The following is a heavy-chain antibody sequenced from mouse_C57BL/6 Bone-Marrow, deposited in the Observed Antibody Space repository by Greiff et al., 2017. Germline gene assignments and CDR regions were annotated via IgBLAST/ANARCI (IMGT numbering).Heavy chain of an antibody. CDR2: IDPSDSYT. Sequence: QVQLQQPGAELVKPGASVKLSCKASGYTFTSYWMPWVKQRPGQGLEWIGKIDPSDSYTNYNQKFKGKATLTVDTSSSTAYMQLSSLTSEDSAVYCVAREGIYYDSYDYWGQGTTLTVSS. CDR1: GYTFTSYW. CDR3: AREGIYYDSYDY. J-gene: IGHJ2*01. V-gene: IGHV1-50*01. D-gene: IGHD2-4*01.